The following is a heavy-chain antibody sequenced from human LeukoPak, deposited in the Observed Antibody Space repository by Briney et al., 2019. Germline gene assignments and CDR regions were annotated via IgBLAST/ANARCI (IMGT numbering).Heavy chain of an antibody. Sequence: SETLSLTCTVSGGSISSYYWSWIRQPPGKGLEWIGYIYYSGSTNYNPSLKSRVTISVDTSKNQFSLKLSSVTAADTAVYYCARVYCSGGSCYFDYWGQGTLVTVSS. J-gene: IGHJ4*02. V-gene: IGHV4-59*01. CDR2: IYYSGST. D-gene: IGHD2-15*01. CDR3: ARVYCSGGSCYFDY. CDR1: GGSISSYY.